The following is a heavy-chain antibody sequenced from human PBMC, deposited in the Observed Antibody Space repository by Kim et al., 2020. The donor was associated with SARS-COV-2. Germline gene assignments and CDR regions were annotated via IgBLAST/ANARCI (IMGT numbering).Heavy chain of an antibody. CDR1: GFTFSSYS. CDR2: ISSSSSYI. D-gene: IGHD3-22*01. V-gene: IGHV3-21*01. J-gene: IGHJ4*02. CDR3: ARVARQYYYDSSGYYYDY. Sequence: GGSLRLSCAASGFTFSSYSMNWVRQAPGKGLEWVSSISSSSSYIYYADSVKGRFTISRDNAKNSLYLQMNSLRAEDTAVYYCARVARQYYYDSSGYYYDYWGQGTLVTVSS.